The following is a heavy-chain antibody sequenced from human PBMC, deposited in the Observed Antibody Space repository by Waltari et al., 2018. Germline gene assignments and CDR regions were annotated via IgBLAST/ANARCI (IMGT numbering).Heavy chain of an antibody. CDR2: INAGNGNT. CDR3: AGNYYGSGSYGYVDY. D-gene: IGHD3-10*01. J-gene: IGHJ4*02. CDR1: GYTFTSYA. V-gene: IGHV1-3*01. Sequence: QVQLVQSGAEVKKPGASVKVSCMASGYTFTSYAMHWVRQAPGQRLEWMGWINAGNGNTKYSQKFQGRGTMTRDTSASTAYMELSSLRSEDTAVYYCAGNYYGSGSYGYVDYWGQGTLVTVSS.